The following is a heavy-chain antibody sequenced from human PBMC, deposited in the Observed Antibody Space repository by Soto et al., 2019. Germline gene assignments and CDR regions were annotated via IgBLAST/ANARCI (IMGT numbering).Heavy chain of an antibody. D-gene: IGHD2-15*01. V-gene: IGHV1-18*01. CDR1: GYTFTSYG. Sequence: ASVKVSCKASGYTFTSYGISWVRQAPGQGLEWMGWISAYNGNTNYAQKLQGRVTMTTDTSTSTAYMELRSLRSDDTAVYYCARGVCSGGSCYSRIYYYYYIDVRAKRTTVTVSS. CDR3: ARGVCSGGSCYSRIYYYYYIDV. J-gene: IGHJ6*03. CDR2: ISAYNGNT.